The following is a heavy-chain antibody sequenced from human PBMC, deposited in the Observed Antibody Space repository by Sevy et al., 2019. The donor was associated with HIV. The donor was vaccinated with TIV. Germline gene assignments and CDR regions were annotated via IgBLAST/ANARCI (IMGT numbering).Heavy chain of an antibody. CDR3: AKLGGNYGDYDDY. V-gene: IGHV3-43*01. J-gene: IGHJ4*02. Sequence: GGSLRLSCAASGFTFDDYTMHWVRQPPGKGLEWVSLISWDGGSTYYADSVKGRFTISRDNSKNSRFLQMNSLRSEDTAFYYCAKLGGNYGDYDDYWGRGTLVTVSS. D-gene: IGHD4-17*01. CDR2: ISWDGGST. CDR1: GFTFDDYT.